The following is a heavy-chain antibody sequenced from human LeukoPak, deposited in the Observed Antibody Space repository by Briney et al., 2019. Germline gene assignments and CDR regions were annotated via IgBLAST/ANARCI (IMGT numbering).Heavy chain of an antibody. D-gene: IGHD5-12*01. CDR1: GFTFRSFR. J-gene: IGHJ4*02. Sequence: GGNLGLYCAASGFTFRSFRMAWVPQAPGKGPEGVANIKKDGSDKNYVGSAKGRFTIHRANAKNSLYLHMDDLRAEHTAVYYCARDTSGSLDYWGQGILVTVSS. CDR3: ARDTSGSLDY. V-gene: IGHV3-7*01. CDR2: IKKDGSDK.